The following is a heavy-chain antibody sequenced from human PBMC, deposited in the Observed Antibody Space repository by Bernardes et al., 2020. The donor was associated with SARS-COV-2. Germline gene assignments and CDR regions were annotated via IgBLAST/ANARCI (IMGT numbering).Heavy chain of an antibody. CDR3: ARTPRGYYDSSGYYYLYGMDV. J-gene: IGHJ6*02. V-gene: IGHV1-2*02. CDR2: INPNSGGT. D-gene: IGHD3-22*01. CDR1: GYTFTGYY. Sequence: ASVKVSCKASGYTFTGYYMHWVRQAPGQGLEWMGWINPNSGGTNYAQKFQGRVTMTRDTSISTAYMELSRLRSDDTAVYYCARTPRGYYDSSGYYYLYGMDVWGQGTTVTVSS.